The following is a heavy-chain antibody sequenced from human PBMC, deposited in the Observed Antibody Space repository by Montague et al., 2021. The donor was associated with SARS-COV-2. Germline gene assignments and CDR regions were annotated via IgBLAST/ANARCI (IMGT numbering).Heavy chain of an antibody. Sequence: SETLSLTCTVSGYSISSGYYWGWIRQPPGKGLEWIGSIYHSGSTYYNPSLKSRVTISVDTSKNQFSLKLSSVTAADTAVYYCARERRYCGGGSCYSGWFDPWGQGTLVTVSS. CDR3: ARERRYCGGGSCYSGWFDP. CDR1: GYSISSGYY. V-gene: IGHV4-38-2*02. D-gene: IGHD2-15*01. CDR2: IYHSGST. J-gene: IGHJ5*02.